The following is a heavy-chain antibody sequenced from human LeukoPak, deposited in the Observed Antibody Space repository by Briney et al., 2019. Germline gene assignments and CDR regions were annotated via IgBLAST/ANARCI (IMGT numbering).Heavy chain of an antibody. V-gene: IGHV3-11*04. D-gene: IGHD6-19*01. J-gene: IGHJ4*02. CDR1: GFTFSDYY. Sequence: GGSLRLSCAASGFTFSDYYMSWIRQAPGKGLEWVSYISSSGSTIYYADSVKGRFTISRDNSKNTLYLQMNSLRAEDTAVYYCARALGSSGWYAIADYWGQGTLVTVSS. CDR2: ISSSGSTI. CDR3: ARALGSSGWYAIADY.